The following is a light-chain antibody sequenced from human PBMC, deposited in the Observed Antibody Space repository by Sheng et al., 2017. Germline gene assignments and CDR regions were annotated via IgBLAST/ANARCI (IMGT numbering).Light chain of an antibody. Sequence: DIQMTQSPSSLSASVGDSVTIACRASQNINNFLNWYQQKPGRAPKVLIYDASNLETGVPSRFSGSGSGTDFTFTISNLQPDDIATYYCQQYDNLLPITFGPGTRLEIK. J-gene: IGKJ5*01. CDR3: QQYDNLLPIT. CDR1: QNINNF. V-gene: IGKV1-33*01. CDR2: DAS.